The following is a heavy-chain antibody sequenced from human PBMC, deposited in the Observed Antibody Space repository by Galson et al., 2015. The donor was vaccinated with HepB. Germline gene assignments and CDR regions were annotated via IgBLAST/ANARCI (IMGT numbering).Heavy chain of an antibody. V-gene: IGHV4-59*08. Sequence: SETLSLTCTVSGGSISSYYWSWIRQPPGKGLEWIGYIYYSGSTNYNPSLKSRVTISVDTSKNQFSLKLSSVTAADTAVYYCARLGLSSGWWHDYWGQGTLVTVSS. CDR1: GGSISSYY. CDR3: ARLGLSSGWWHDY. D-gene: IGHD6-19*01. J-gene: IGHJ4*02. CDR2: IYYSGST.